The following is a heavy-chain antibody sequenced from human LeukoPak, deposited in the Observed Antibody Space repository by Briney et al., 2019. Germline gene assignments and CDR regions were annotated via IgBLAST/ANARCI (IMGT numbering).Heavy chain of an antibody. CDR3: ARDAHRDGYNFGFY. D-gene: IGHD5-24*01. V-gene: IGHV1-69*13. CDR2: IIPIFGTA. CDR1: GGTFSSYA. Sequence: GASVKVSCKASGGTFSSYAISWVRQAPGQGLEWMGGIIPIFGTANYAQKFQGRVTITADESTSTAYMELSSLRSEDTAVYYCARDAHRDGYNFGFYWGQGTLVTVSS. J-gene: IGHJ4*02.